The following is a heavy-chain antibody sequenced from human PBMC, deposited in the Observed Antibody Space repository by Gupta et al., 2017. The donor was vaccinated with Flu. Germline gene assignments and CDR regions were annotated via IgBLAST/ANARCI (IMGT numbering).Heavy chain of an antibody. CDR1: SSY. J-gene: IGHJ4*02. V-gene: IGHV3-74*03. CDR3: ATVTSGC. D-gene: IGHD4-17*01. CDR2: INPDGSST. Sequence: SSYLQWVRQAPGKGLVWASRINPDGSSTTYAESVKGRFTISRDNAKNTLYLQMNSLGDDDTAVYYCATVTSGCWGQGTLVTVSS.